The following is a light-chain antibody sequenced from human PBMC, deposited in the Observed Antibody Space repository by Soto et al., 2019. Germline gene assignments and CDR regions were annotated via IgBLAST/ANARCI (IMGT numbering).Light chain of an antibody. CDR3: LQDYNYPLT. CDR1: QGIRND. Sequence: AIHKTQSPSSLSASVGDRVTITCRASQGIRNDLGWYQQKPGKAPKLLIYAASSLQSGVPSRFSGSGSGTDFTLTISSLQPEDFATYYCLQDYNYPLTFGQGTKVDIK. J-gene: IGKJ1*01. CDR2: AAS. V-gene: IGKV1-6*01.